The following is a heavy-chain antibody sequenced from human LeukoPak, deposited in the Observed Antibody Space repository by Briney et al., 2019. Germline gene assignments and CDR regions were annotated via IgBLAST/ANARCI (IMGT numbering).Heavy chain of an antibody. CDR1: GYTFTGYY. CDR3: ARAPRAGYYYYMDV. CDR2: INPNSGGT. V-gene: IGHV1-2*02. D-gene: IGHD6-13*01. J-gene: IGHJ6*03. Sequence: ASVKVSCKASGYTFTGYYMHWVRQAPGQGLEWMGWINPNSGGTNYAQKFQGRVTMTRDTSISTAYMELSRLRSDDTAVYYCARAPRAGYYYYMDVWGKGATVTISS.